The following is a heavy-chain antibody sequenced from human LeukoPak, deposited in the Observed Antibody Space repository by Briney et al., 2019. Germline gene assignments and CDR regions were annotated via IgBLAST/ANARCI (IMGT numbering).Heavy chain of an antibody. V-gene: IGHV3-21*01. CDR2: ISSSSSYI. J-gene: IGHJ4*02. CDR1: GLTFSSYS. CDR3: ARDWELLVYYFDY. D-gene: IGHD1-26*01. Sequence: GGSLRLSCAASGLTFSSYSMNWVRQAPGKGLEWVSSISSSSSYIYYADSVKGRFTISRDNAKNSLYLQMNSLRAEDTAVYYCARDWELLVYYFDYWGQGTLVTVSS.